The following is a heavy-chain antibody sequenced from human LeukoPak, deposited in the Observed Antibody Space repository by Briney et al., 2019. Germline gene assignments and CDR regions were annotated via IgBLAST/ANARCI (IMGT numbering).Heavy chain of an antibody. CDR1: GFTFSNYW. CDR3: AGDYCSSASCYLAGVDY. D-gene: IGHD2-2*01. J-gene: IGHJ4*02. CDR2: INSDGSST. V-gene: IGHV3-74*01. Sequence: QPGGSLRLSCAASGFTFSNYWMHWVRQAPGKGLVWVSRINSDGSSTSYADSVKGRFTISRDNAKNTLYLQMNSLRAEDTAIYYCAGDYCSSASCYLAGVDYWGQGTLVTVSS.